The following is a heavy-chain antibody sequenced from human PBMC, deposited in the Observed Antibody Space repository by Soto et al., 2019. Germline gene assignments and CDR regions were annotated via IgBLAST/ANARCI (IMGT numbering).Heavy chain of an antibody. Sequence: QVQLVQSGAEVKKPGSSVKVSCKASGGTFSSYAISWVRQAPGQGLEWMGGIIPIFGTANYAQKFQGRVTITADESTSTAYMELSSLRSEDTAVYYCASRPVGVAAASSDFGYWGQGTLVTVFS. CDR2: IIPIFGTA. J-gene: IGHJ4*02. D-gene: IGHD6-19*01. V-gene: IGHV1-69*12. CDR3: ASRPVGVAAASSDFGY. CDR1: GGTFSSYA.